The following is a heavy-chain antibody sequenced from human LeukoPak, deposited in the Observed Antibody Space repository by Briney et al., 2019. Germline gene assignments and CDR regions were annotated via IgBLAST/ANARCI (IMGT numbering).Heavy chain of an antibody. Sequence: GGSLRLSRAASGFTFTNYAMAWVRQAPGKGLEWVSAISGSGDSTYYADSVKGRFTISRDNSKNTLYVQLNSLRAEDTAVYYCAQVPYRYYGSGSYQFDYWGQGTLVTVSS. CDR3: AQVPYRYYGSGSYQFDY. D-gene: IGHD3-10*01. CDR1: GFTFTNYA. CDR2: ISGSGDST. V-gene: IGHV3-23*01. J-gene: IGHJ4*02.